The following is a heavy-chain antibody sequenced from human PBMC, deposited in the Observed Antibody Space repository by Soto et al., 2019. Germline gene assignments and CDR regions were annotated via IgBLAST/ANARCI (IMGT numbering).Heavy chain of an antibody. Sequence: SVKFSCKASVGTFSSYAISCVRQAPGQGLEWMGGIIPIFGTANYAQKFQGRVTITADESTSTAYMELSSLRSEDTAVYYCARNDFWSGYTWGQGTLVTVSS. CDR3: ARNDFWSGYT. V-gene: IGHV1-69*13. D-gene: IGHD3-3*01. CDR1: VGTFSSYA. CDR2: IIPIFGTA. J-gene: IGHJ5*02.